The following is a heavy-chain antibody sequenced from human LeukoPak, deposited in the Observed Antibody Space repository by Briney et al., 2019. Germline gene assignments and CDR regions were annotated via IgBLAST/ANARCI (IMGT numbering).Heavy chain of an antibody. D-gene: IGHD3-10*01. CDR2: GDPEDGET. Sequence: ASVKASCKVSGYTFTHYYMHWVQQAPGKGREWMGLGDPEDGETIYAEKFQGKVTITADTSTDTAYMELSSLRSEDTAVYYCATSERLLWSGESPGAFDYWGQGTLVTVSS. CDR3: ATSERLLWSGESPGAFDY. J-gene: IGHJ4*02. CDR1: GYTFTHYY. V-gene: IGHV1-69-2*01.